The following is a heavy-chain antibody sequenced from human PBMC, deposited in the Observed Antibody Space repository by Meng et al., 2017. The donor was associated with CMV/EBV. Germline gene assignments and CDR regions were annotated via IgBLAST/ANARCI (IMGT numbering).Heavy chain of an antibody. CDR3: ARSNGWFDP. CDR2: INHSGST. CDR1: GGSFSGYY. V-gene: IGHV4-34*01. J-gene: IGHJ5*02. Sequence: SETLSLTCAVYGGSFSGYYWSWIRQPPGEGLEWIGEINHSGSTNYNPSLKSRVTISVDTSKNQFSLKLSSVTAADTAVYYCARSNGWFDPWGQGTLVTVSS.